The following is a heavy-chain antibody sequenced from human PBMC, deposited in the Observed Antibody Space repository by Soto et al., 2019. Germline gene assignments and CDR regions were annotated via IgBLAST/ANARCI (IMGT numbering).Heavy chain of an antibody. CDR2: IYYSGST. J-gene: IGHJ6*02. CDR3: ETSNYYYYGMDV. V-gene: IGHV4-39*01. Sequence: LSLTCTVSGGSISSSSYYWGWIRQPPGKGLEWIGSIYYSGSTYYNPSLKSRVTISVDTSKNQFSLKLSSVTAADTAVYYCETSNYYYYGMDVWGQGTTVTVSS. CDR1: GGSISSSSYY. D-gene: IGHD1-1*01.